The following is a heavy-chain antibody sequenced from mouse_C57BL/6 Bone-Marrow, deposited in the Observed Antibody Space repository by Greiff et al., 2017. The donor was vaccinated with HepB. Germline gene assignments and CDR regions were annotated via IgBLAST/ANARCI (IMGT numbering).Heavy chain of an antibody. CDR1: GFTFSDFY. J-gene: IGHJ1*03. CDR2: SRNKANDYTT. CDR3: ARDARGYYGSGWYFDV. D-gene: IGHD1-1*01. Sequence: EVKLMESGGGLVQSGRSLRLSCATSGFTFSDFYMEWVRQAPGKGLEWIAASRNKANDYTTEYSASVKGRFIVSRDTSQSILYLQMNALRAEDTAMYYCARDARGYYGSGWYFDVWGTGTTVTVSS. V-gene: IGHV7-1*01.